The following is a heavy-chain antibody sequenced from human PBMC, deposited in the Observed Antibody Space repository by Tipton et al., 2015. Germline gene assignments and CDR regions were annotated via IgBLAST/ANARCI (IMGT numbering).Heavy chain of an antibody. Sequence: SLRLSCEASGFTFGDYAMSWVRQAPGRGLEWVANIKQDGSEKYYVDSVKGRFTISRDNAKNSLYLQMNSLRAEDTAVYYCARGYRMDVWGQGTTVTVSS. J-gene: IGHJ6*01. CDR1: GFTFGDYA. CDR2: IKQDGSEK. V-gene: IGHV3-7*01. CDR3: ARGYRMDV.